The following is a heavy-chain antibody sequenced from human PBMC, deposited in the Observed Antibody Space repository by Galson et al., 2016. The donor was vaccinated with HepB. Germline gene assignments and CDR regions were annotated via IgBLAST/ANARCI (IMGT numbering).Heavy chain of an antibody. CDR2: LDPADAEL. D-gene: IGHD3-10*01. CDR1: GNRITEFS. Sequence: SVKVSCKVSGNRITEFSMHWIRQAPGKGLEWLGGLDPADAELVYGENFEGRVSMTEDTATETAFMELSGLRLDDTAVYYCATFSYYYGISVWGQGTTVTVS. V-gene: IGHV1-24*01. CDR3: ATFSYYYGISV. J-gene: IGHJ6*02.